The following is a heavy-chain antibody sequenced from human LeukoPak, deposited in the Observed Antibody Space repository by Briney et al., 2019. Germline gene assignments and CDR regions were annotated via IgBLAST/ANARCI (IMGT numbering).Heavy chain of an antibody. J-gene: IGHJ5*02. CDR1: GGSTSTYY. CDR2: IYDNGYT. V-gene: IGHV4-59*08. Sequence: PETLSLTCTVSGGSTSTYYWSWIRQPPGKGLEWIGYIYDNGYTHYNPTLKSRVTLSLDTSKSHLSLYISTVTAADTPVYYCARRGFGGVIAANWFDPWGQGTLVTVSS. D-gene: IGHD3-16*02. CDR3: ARRGFGGVIAANWFDP.